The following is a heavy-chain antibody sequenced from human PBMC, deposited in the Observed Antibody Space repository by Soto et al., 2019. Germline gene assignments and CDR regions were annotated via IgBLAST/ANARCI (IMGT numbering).Heavy chain of an antibody. CDR1: GYTFTNYG. J-gene: IGHJ4*02. CDR2: INAYTGHT. CDR3: ARDSDYSNYLFDY. Sequence: ASVKVSCKASGYTFTNYGIHWVRQAPGQGLEWMGWINAYTGHTNYAQRLQGRVTMATETYTRTAYMELRSLRSDDTAVYYCARDSDYSNYLFDYWGQGTLVTVPQ. V-gene: IGHV1-18*01. D-gene: IGHD4-4*01.